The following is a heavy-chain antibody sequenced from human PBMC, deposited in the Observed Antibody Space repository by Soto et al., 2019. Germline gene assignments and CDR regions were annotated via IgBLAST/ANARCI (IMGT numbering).Heavy chain of an antibody. Sequence: QVQLVQSGAEVKKPGSSVKVSCKASGGTFSSYTISWVRQAPGQGLEWMGRIIPILGIANYAQKFQGRVTITADKSTSTAYMELSSLRSEDTAVYYCARLRDGYNFGGLDVCGQGTTVTVSS. CDR1: GGTFSSYT. D-gene: IGHD5-12*01. CDR2: IIPILGIA. J-gene: IGHJ6*02. V-gene: IGHV1-69*02. CDR3: ARLRDGYNFGGLDV.